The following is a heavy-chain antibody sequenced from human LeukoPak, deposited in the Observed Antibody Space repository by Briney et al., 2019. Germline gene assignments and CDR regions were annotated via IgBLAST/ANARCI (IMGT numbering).Heavy chain of an antibody. J-gene: IGHJ4*02. CDR1: GYTFAGHY. CDR2: INSNNGVT. D-gene: IGHD3-10*01. Sequence: ASVKVSCKASGYTFAGHYIHWARHVPGQGLEWMGWINSNNGVTNYAQNFQGRVTLTRDTSVTTAYMEMINLASDDTAMYYCARGAAVTGGYGWGTHWGQGTLVTVSS. CDR3: ARGAAVTGGYGWGTH. V-gene: IGHV1-2*02.